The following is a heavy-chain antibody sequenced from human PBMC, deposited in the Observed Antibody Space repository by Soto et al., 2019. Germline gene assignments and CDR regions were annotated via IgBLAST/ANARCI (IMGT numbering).Heavy chain of an antibody. CDR3: AREGLITGTTYYYYGMDV. CDR1: GGSISSYY. Sequence: QVQLQESGPGLVKPSETLSLTCTVSGGSISSYYWSWIRQPPGKGLEWIGYIYYSGSTNYNPSLKSRVTISVDTSKNQFSLKLSSVTAADTAVYYCAREGLITGTTYYYYGMDVWGQATTVTVSS. D-gene: IGHD1-7*01. V-gene: IGHV4-59*01. CDR2: IYYSGST. J-gene: IGHJ6*02.